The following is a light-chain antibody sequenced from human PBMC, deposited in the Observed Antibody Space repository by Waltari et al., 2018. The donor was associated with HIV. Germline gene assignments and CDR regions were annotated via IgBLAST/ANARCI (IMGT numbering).Light chain of an antibody. Sequence: EIVLTQSPGTLSLSPGETVTLSCRASQIVSSAYLAWYQQKPGQSPRLLIYGASTRATAVPDRFSGSGFGTDFTLTISRLEPEDFAVYYCHQYADSPETFDQGP. V-gene: IGKV3-20*01. J-gene: IGKJ1*01. CDR2: GAS. CDR1: QIVSSAY. CDR3: HQYADSPET.